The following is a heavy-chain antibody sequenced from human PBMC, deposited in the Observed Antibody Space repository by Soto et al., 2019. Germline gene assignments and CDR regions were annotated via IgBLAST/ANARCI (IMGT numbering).Heavy chain of an antibody. V-gene: IGHV1-18*01. CDR2: ISAYNGNT. D-gene: IGHD3-10*01. Sequence: VKVSCKASGYTFPSYGISWVRQAPGQGLEWMGWISAYNGNTNYAQKLQGRVTMTTDTSTSTAYMELRSLRSDDTAVYYCARDPGGRFGELLADYWGQGTLVTVSS. CDR1: GYTFPSYG. J-gene: IGHJ4*02. CDR3: ARDPGGRFGELLADY.